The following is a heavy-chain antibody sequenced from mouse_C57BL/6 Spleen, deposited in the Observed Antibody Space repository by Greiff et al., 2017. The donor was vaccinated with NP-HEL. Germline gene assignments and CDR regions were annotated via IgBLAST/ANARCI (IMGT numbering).Heavy chain of an antibody. D-gene: IGHD1-1*01. CDR1: GFTFTDYY. CDR3: ARITTVAADWYFDV. Sequence: EVKLVESGGGLVQPGGSLSLSCAASGFTFTDYYMSWVRQPPGKALEWLGFIRNKANGYTTEYSASVKGRFTISRDNSQSILYLQMNALRAEDSATYYCARITTVAADWYFDVWGTGTTVTVSS. V-gene: IGHV7-3*01. J-gene: IGHJ1*03. CDR2: IRNKANGYTT.